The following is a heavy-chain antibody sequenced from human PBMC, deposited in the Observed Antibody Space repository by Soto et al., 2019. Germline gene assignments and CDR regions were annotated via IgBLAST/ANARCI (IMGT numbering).Heavy chain of an antibody. Sequence: LSLTCTVSGGSISSSSYYWGWIRQPPGKGLEWIGSIYYSGSTYYNPSLKSRVTISVDTSKNQFSLKLSSVTAADTAVYYCASTYSSSVGNYYYYYGMDVWGQGTTVTVSS. CDR1: GGSISSSSYY. CDR3: ASTYSSSVGNYYYYYGMDV. V-gene: IGHV4-39*01. J-gene: IGHJ6*02. CDR2: IYYSGST. D-gene: IGHD6-13*01.